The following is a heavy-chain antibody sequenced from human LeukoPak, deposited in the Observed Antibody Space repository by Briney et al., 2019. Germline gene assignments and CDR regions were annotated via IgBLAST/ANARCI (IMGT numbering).Heavy chain of an antibody. Sequence: SPTLSLTCAISGDSVSSNSAAWNWIRQSPSRGLEWLGRTYYRSKWYNDYEVSVKSRISINPDTSKNQFSLQLNSVTPEDTAVYYCARARIVAAAGLNYFDDWGQGTLVTVSS. D-gene: IGHD6-13*01. CDR3: ARARIVAAAGLNYFDD. CDR1: GDSVSSNSAA. V-gene: IGHV6-1*01. CDR2: TYYRSKWYN. J-gene: IGHJ4*02.